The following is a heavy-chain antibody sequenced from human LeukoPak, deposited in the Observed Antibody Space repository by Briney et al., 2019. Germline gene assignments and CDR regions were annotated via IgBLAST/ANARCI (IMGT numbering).Heavy chain of an antibody. J-gene: IGHJ3*02. CDR2: ISGSSSTI. CDR1: GFTFSSYS. V-gene: IGHV3-48*01. Sequence: GGSLRLSCAASGFTFSSYSMNWVRQAPGKGLEWVSYISGSSSTIYYADSVKGRFTISRDNAKNSLYLQMNSLRAEDTAVYYCARANTPYYDFWSGYRHDAFDIWGQGTMVTVSS. D-gene: IGHD3-3*01. CDR3: ARANTPYYDFWSGYRHDAFDI.